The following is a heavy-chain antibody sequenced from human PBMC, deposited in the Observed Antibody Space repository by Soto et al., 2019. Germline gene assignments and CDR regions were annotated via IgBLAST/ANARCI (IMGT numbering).Heavy chain of an antibody. J-gene: IGHJ4*01. D-gene: IGHD2-21*01. CDR2: IISIFGAV. CDR1: GGTFTRYA. Sequence: QVQLVQSGAEVKKPGSSVKVSCKASGGTFTRYAFSWVRQAPGQGLEWMGGIISIFGAVHYAQKFQGRVTITADESTSTSYMEMSSLRSEDTAMYFCSGSPDCSYAVNQLVINANGFYWGHGTLVPVSS. V-gene: IGHV1-69*01. CDR3: SGSPDCSYAVNQLVINANGFY.